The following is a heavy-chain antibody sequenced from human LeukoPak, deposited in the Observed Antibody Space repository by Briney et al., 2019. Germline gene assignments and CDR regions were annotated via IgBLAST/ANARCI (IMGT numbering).Heavy chain of an antibody. J-gene: IGHJ5*02. CDR3: ARASRWFDP. V-gene: IGHV3-7*03. CDR1: SSFFSVHW. Sequence: PGGSLRPSWEVSSSFFSVHWMNWVRHPPGKGREWVASIKEDGSERQYVDSVKGRFSISRDNTKGSLFLQLSSLRAEDTAVYYCARASRWFDPWGQGTLVTVSS. CDR2: IKEDGSER.